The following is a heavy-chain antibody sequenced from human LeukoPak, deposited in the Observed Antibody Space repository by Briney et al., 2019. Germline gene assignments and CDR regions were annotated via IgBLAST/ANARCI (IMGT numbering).Heavy chain of an antibody. J-gene: IGHJ3*02. V-gene: IGHV3-53*01. CDR2: IYSGGST. Sequence: GGSLRLSCAASGFTVSSNYMSWVRQAPGKGLEWVSVIYSGGSTYYADSVKGRFTISRDNAKNSLYLQMNSLRAEDTAVYYCARDWSTSTAARPDAFDIWGQGTMVTVSS. D-gene: IGHD6-6*01. CDR1: GFTVSSNY. CDR3: ARDWSTSTAARPDAFDI.